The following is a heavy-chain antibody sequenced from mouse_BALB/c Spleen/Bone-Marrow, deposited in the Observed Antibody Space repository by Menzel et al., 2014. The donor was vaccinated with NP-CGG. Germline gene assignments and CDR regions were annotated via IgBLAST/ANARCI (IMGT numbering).Heavy chain of an antibody. J-gene: IGHJ1*01. Sequence: EVKLMESGGGLVQPGGSLRLSCATSGFTFTDYYMSWVRQPPGKALEWLGFIRNKANGYTTEYRASVKGRFTIPRDNSQSILYLQMNTLRTEDSATYYCARDRDYSSNWYFDVWGAGTTVTVSS. V-gene: IGHV7-3*02. CDR1: GFTFTDYY. CDR2: IRNKANGYTT. CDR3: ARDRDYSSNWYFDV. D-gene: IGHD1-1*01.